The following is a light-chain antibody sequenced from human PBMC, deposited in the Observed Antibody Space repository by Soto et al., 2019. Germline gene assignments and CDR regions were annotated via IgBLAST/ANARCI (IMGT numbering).Light chain of an antibody. CDR3: QQRSNWPPS. CDR2: DAS. CDR1: QSVSSY. V-gene: IGKV3-11*01. Sequence: EIVLTQSPATLSLSPGERATLSCRASQSVSSYLAWYQQKPGQAPRLLIYDASNRATGIPARFSGSGSGTDFTLTISSLEPEDFAVYYCQQRSNWPPSFGGGIKVEIK. J-gene: IGKJ4*01.